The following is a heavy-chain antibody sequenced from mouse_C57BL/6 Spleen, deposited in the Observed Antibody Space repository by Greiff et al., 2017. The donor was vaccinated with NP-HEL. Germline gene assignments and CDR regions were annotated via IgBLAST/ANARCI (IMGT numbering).Heavy chain of an antibody. Sequence: QVHVKQSGAELAKPGASVKLSCKASGYTFTSYWMHWVKQRPGQGLEWIGYINPSSGYTKYNQKFKDKATLTADKSSSTAYMQLSSLTYEDSAVYYCARGRLLRSPYAMDYWGQGTSVTVSS. J-gene: IGHJ4*01. V-gene: IGHV1-7*01. CDR2: INPSSGYT. CDR3: ARGRLLRSPYAMDY. D-gene: IGHD1-1*01. CDR1: GYTFTSYW.